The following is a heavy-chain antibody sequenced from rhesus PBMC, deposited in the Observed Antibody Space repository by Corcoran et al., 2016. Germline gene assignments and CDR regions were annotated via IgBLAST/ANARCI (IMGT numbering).Heavy chain of an antibody. CDR2: IYWDDDK. Sequence: QVTLKESGPALVKPTQTLTLTCTFSGFSLTTSGMGVGWIRQPPGKALEWLALIYWDDDKRYSTSLKSRLTISKDTSKNPVVLTMTNMDPVGTATYYCARTKESCTGSGCYGGYFDYWGQGVLVTVSS. CDR1: GFSLTTSGMG. D-gene: IGHD2-21*01. V-gene: IGHV2-174*01. J-gene: IGHJ4*01. CDR3: ARTKESCTGSGCYGGYFDY.